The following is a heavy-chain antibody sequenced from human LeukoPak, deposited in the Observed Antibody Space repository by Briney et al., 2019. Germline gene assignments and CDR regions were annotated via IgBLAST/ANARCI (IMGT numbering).Heavy chain of an antibody. J-gene: IGHJ4*02. V-gene: IGHV4-34*01. CDR2: INHSGST. D-gene: IGHD2-2*01. CDR3: ARAPTLDIVVVPAAADTDRHEYYFDY. CDR1: GGSFSGYY. Sequence: PSETLSLTCAVYGGSFSGYYWSWICQPPGKGLEWIGEINHSGSTNYNPSLKSRVTISVDTSKNQFSLKLSSVTAADTAVYYCARAPTLDIVVVPAAADTDRHEYYFDYWGQGTLVTVSS.